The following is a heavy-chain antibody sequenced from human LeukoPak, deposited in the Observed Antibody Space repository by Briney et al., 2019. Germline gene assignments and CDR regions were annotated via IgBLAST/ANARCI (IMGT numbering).Heavy chain of an antibody. CDR2: ISYDGSYK. CDR1: GFSFSAYG. D-gene: IGHD3-3*01. V-gene: IGHV3-30*18. J-gene: IGHJ6*02. CDR3: AKALEYYYYFGMDV. Sequence: GGSLRLSCAASGFSFSAYGMHWVRQAPGKGLEWVALISYDGSYKNYADSVKGRFTISRDNSRNTLYLQMNSLRLDDTAAYYCAKALEYYYYFGMDVWGQGTTVIVSS.